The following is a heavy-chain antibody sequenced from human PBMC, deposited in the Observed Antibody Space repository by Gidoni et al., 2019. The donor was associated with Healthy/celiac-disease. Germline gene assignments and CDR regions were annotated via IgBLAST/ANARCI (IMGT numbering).Heavy chain of an antibody. Sequence: QVQLQESGPGLVKPSETLSLTCAVSGYSISSGYYWGWTRQPPGKGLEWIGSIYHSGSTYYNPSLKSRVTISVDTSKNQFSLKLSSVTAADTAVYYCAVTYYYDSSGYYYWGQGTLVTVSS. CDR3: AVTYYYDSSGYYY. J-gene: IGHJ4*02. CDR1: GYSISSGYY. D-gene: IGHD3-22*01. V-gene: IGHV4-38-2*01. CDR2: IYHSGST.